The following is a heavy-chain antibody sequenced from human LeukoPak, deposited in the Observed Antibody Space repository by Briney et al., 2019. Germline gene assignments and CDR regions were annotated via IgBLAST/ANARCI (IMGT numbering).Heavy chain of an antibody. CDR1: GGAFSGYY. J-gene: IGHJ5*02. CDR2: INHSGST. CDR3: AREESMVRGASWFDP. D-gene: IGHD3-10*01. V-gene: IGHV4-34*01. Sequence: SETLSLTCAVSGGAFSGYYWSWIRQPPGKGLEWIGEINHSGSTNYNPSLKSRVTISVGTSKNQFSLKLSSVTAADTAVYYCAREESMVRGASWFDPWGQGTLVTVSS.